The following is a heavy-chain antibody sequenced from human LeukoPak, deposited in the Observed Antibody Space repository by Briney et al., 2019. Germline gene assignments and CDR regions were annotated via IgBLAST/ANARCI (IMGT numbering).Heavy chain of an antibody. CDR1: GGSISSGGYY. D-gene: IGHD6-6*01. CDR2: IYYSGST. CDR3: AGRGRSSSSGWFDP. V-gene: IGHV4-31*03. Sequence: NPSETLSLTCTVSGGSISSGGYYWSWIRQHPGKGVEWIGYIYYSGSTYYNPSLKSRVTISVDTSKNQFSLKLSSVTAADTAVYYCAGRGRSSSSGWFDPWGQGTLVTVSS. J-gene: IGHJ5*02.